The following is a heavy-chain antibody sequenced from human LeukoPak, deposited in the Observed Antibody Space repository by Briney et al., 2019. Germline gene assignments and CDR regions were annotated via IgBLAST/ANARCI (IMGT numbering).Heavy chain of an antibody. J-gene: IGHJ4*02. CDR2: INTKTGNP. V-gene: IGHV7-4-1*02. Sequence: ASVKVSCKASGYTFTSYAMNWVRQAPGQGLEWMGWINTKTGNPTYAQDFTGRFVFSLDTSVSTAYLQISSLKAEDTAVYYCARDFSIAAAGTANGNDYWGQGTLVTVSS. D-gene: IGHD6-13*01. CDR1: GYTFTSYA. CDR3: ARDFSIAAAGTANGNDY.